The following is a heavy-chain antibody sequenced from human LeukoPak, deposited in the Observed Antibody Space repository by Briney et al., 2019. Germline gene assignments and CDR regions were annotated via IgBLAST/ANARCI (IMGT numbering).Heavy chain of an antibody. CDR3: ARPHLAAVAGTMSFWFDY. CDR2: INAGNGNT. CDR1: GYTFTSYA. V-gene: IGHV1-3*01. Sequence: ASVKVSCKASGYTFTSYAMHWVRQAPGQRLEWMGWINAGNGNTKYSQKFQGRVTITRDTSASTAYLQWSSLKASDTAMYYCARPHLAAVAGTMSFWFDYWGQGTLVTVSS. J-gene: IGHJ4*02. D-gene: IGHD6-19*01.